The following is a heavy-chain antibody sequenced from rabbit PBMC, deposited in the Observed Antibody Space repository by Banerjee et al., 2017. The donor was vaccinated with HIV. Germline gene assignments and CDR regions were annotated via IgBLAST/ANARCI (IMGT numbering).Heavy chain of an antibody. D-gene: IGHD1-1*01. V-gene: IGHV1S45*01. Sequence: QEQLVESGGGLVKPEGSLTLTCTASGFSFSNKFVMCWVRQAPGKGLEWIACINTSTGNTVYASWAKGRFTISRTSPTTVTLQMTSLTVADTATYLCAGSLVDNANLWGQGTLVTVS. CDR2: INTSTGNT. CDR1: GFSFSNKFV. J-gene: IGHJ4*01. CDR3: AGSLVDNANL.